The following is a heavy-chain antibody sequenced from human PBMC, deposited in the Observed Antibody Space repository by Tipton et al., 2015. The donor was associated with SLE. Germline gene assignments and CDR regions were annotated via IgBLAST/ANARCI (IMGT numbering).Heavy chain of an antibody. CDR1: GGSISSSNW. V-gene: IGHV4-4*02. CDR2: IYHSGST. J-gene: IGHJ4*02. Sequence: TLSLTCAVSGGSISSSNWWSWVRQPPGKGLEWIGEIYHSGSTNYNPSLKSRVTISVDTSKNQFSLKLSSVTAADTAVYYCARCSSFPEPLDYWGQGTLVTVSS. D-gene: IGHD6-13*01. CDR3: ARCSSFPEPLDY.